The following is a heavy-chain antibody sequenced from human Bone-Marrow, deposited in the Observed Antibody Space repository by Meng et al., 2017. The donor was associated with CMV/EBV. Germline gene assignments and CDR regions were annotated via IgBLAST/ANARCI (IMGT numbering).Heavy chain of an antibody. J-gene: IGHJ5*02. CDR1: GGSFSGYY. CDR2: INHSGST. Sequence: GSLRLSCAVYGGSFSGYYWSWIRQPPGKGLEWIGEINHSGSTNYNPSLKSRVTISVDTSKNQFSLKLSSVTAADTAVYYCARASLYYGSGWFDPWGQGPRVTGSS. CDR3: ARASLYYGSGWFDP. D-gene: IGHD3-10*01. V-gene: IGHV4-34*01.